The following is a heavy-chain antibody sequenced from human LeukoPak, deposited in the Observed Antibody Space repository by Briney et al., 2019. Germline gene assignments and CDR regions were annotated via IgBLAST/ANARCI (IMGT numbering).Heavy chain of an antibody. D-gene: IGHD3-22*01. CDR3: TTVGLSGYFDRSGYYYFDY. CDR2: LKSKTYGGTA. Sequence: GGSLRLSCAASAFTFNSAWMSWVRQAPGKGLEWVGRLKSKTYGGTADYAAPVKGRFIISRDDSKNTRYLQMNSLKIEDTAVYYCTTVGLSGYFDRSGYYYFDYWGQGTLVTVSS. CDR1: AFTFNSAW. J-gene: IGHJ4*02. V-gene: IGHV3-15*01.